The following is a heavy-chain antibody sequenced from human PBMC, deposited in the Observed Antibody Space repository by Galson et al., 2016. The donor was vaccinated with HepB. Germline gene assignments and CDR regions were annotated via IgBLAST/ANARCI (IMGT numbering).Heavy chain of an antibody. V-gene: IGHV3-30*18. CDR1: GFTLSSYG. Sequence: SLRLSCAASGFTLSSYGMHWFRQAPGKGLEWVAMISYDESNKYYGDSVKGRFTISRDNFKNTLYVQMNSLRAEDTAVYYCAKDRGGQYNYGYKYSGYEMTHYFDYWGQGTLVTVSS. J-gene: IGHJ4*02. D-gene: IGHD5-12*01. CDR2: ISYDESNK. CDR3: AKDRGGQYNYGYKYSGYEMTHYFDY.